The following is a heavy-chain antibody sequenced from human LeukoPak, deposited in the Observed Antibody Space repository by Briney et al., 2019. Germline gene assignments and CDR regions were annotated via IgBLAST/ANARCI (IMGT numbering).Heavy chain of an antibody. V-gene: IGHV3-64D*06. CDR1: GFSFSTYW. D-gene: IGHD3-22*01. J-gene: IGHJ3*02. CDR3: VKDGTIVEDAFDI. Sequence: PGGSLRLSCVASGFSFSTYWMHWVRQAPGKGLEYVSAISSNGGSTYYADSVKGRFTISRDNSKNTLYLQMSSLRAEDTAVYYCVKDGTIVEDAFDIWGQGTMVTVSS. CDR2: ISSNGGST.